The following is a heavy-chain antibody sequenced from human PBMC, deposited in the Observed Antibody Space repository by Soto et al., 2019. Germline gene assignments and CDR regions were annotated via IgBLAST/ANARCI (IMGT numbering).Heavy chain of an antibody. J-gene: IGHJ3*02. V-gene: IGHV3-9*01. CDR1: GFTFDDYA. CDR3: AKGSYSSSRDDAFDI. CDR2: ISWNSGSI. Sequence: EVQLVESGGGLVQPGRSLRLSCAASGFTFDDYAMHWVRQAPGKGLDWVSGISWNSGSIGYADSVKGRFTISRDNAKNSLYLQMNSLRAEDTALYYCAKGSYSSSRDDAFDIWGQGTMFTVSS. D-gene: IGHD6-13*01.